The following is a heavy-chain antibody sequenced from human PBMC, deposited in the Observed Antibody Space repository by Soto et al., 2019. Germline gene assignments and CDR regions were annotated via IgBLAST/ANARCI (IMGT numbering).Heavy chain of an antibody. V-gene: IGHV3-48*01. Sequence: PGGSLRLSCAASGFTFSSYSMNWVRQAPGKGLEWVSYISSSSSTIYYADSVKGRFTISRDNAKNSLYLQMNSLRAEDTAVYYCARDRIAVAGTGAFDIWGQGTMVTVSS. D-gene: IGHD6-19*01. CDR1: GFTFSSYS. J-gene: IGHJ3*02. CDR3: ARDRIAVAGTGAFDI. CDR2: ISSSSSTI.